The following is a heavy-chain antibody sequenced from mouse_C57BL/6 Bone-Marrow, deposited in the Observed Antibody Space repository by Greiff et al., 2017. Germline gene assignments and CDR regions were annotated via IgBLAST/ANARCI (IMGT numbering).Heavy chain of an antibody. CDR3: ARRICYAMDY. J-gene: IGHJ4*01. CDR2: ISSGSSTI. Sequence: EVHLVESGGGLVKPGGSLKLSCAASGFTFSDYGMHWVRQAPEKGLEWVAYISSGSSTIYYADTVKGRFTISRDNAKNTLFLQMTSLRSEDTAMYYCARRICYAMDYWGQGTSVTVSS. CDR1: GFTFSDYG. V-gene: IGHV5-17*01.